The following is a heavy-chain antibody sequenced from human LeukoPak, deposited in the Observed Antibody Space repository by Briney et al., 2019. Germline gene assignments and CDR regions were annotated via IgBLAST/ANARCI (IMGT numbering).Heavy chain of an antibody. D-gene: IGHD3-3*01. CDR2: INNNGGTT. CDR1: GFTFSSYA. J-gene: IGHJ4*02. Sequence: QTGGSLRLSCAASGFTFSSYAMSWVRQAPGKGLEWVSVINNNGGTTYYADSVKGRFTISRDNSKNTLSLQVNSLRAEDTAVYYCAKDQSVTIFGVDNDYWGQGTLVTVSS. V-gene: IGHV3-23*01. CDR3: AKDQSVTIFGVDNDY.